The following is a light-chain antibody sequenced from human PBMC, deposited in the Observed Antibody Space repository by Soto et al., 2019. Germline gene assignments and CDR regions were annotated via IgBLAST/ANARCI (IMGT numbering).Light chain of an antibody. CDR2: GAS. CDR3: QQYNKWPLFT. CDR1: QTVGTN. V-gene: IGKV3-15*01. Sequence: EVVLTQSPATLSVSPGERATLSCRASQTVGTNLAWYQQRPGQAPRLLIYGASTRATGIPARFSGSGSGSEFTLTISRLQSDDSAVYYCQQYNKWPLFTFGPGTRVDNK. J-gene: IGKJ3*01.